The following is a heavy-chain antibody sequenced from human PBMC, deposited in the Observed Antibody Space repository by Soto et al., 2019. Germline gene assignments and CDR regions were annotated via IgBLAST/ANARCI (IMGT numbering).Heavy chain of an antibody. D-gene: IGHD2-15*01. J-gene: IGHJ6*02. CDR1: GASISSSNW. Sequence: SETLSLTCAVSGASISSSNWWSWVRQPPGKGLEWIGEIYHSGNTNYNPSLKSRVTISVDKSENQFSLKLSSVTAADTAVYYCARDPYCSGGSCYGLDVWGQGTTVTVSS. CDR2: IYHSGNT. V-gene: IGHV4-4*02. CDR3: ARDPYCSGGSCYGLDV.